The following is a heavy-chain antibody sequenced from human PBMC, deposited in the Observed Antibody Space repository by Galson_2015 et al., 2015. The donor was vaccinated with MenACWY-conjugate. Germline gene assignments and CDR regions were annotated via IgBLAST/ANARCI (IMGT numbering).Heavy chain of an antibody. CDR1: GDTFGSHA. D-gene: IGHD6-6*01. CDR3: ARLRDPGTQLGDFEV. CDR2: TIPIFRAT. J-gene: IGHJ3*01. Sequence: SVKVSCKAFGDTFGSHAIVWVRQAPGQGLEWLGGTIPIFRATYYGQSLQGRITITADTPTRTVDMQLTSLKSDDTAVYYCARLRDPGTQLGDFEVWGQGTVITVSS. V-gene: IGHV1-69*06.